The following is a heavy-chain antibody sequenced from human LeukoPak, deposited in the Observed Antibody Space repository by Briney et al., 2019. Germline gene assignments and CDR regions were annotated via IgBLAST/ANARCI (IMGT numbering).Heavy chain of an antibody. D-gene: IGHD6-19*01. CDR1: GYNFNSYG. Sequence: GASVKVSCKASGYNFNSYGINWVRQAPGQGLEWMGWIRPYNGNTNYAQRLQGRVTMTTDTSTSTAYMELRSLRSDDTAIYYCARVSSGWYGVVDYWGQGTLVTVSS. V-gene: IGHV1-18*01. J-gene: IGHJ4*02. CDR3: ARVSSGWYGVVDY. CDR2: IRPYNGNT.